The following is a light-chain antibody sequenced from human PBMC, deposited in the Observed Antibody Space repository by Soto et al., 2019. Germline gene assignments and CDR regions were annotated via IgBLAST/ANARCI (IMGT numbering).Light chain of an antibody. Sequence: EIVLTQSPGTLSLSPGERATLSCRASHIVSNSYLAWYQQKSGQAPRLLIYCASSRATGIPDRFSGSGSGKDFTLTISSLEPEDFAVYYCQQYGSSPPYTFDQGTKLEIK. CDR3: QQYGSSPPYT. CDR2: CAS. J-gene: IGKJ2*01. V-gene: IGKV3-20*01. CDR1: HIVSNSY.